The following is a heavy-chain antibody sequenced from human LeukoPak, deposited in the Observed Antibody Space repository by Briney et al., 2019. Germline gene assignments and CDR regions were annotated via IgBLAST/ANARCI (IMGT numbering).Heavy chain of an antibody. CDR3: AKVSAYSSSRGNYFDY. Sequence: GGSPRLSCAASGFTFSSYWMSWVRQAPGKGLEWVANIKQDGSEKYYVDSVKGRFTISRDNVKNSLYLQMNSLRAEDTAVYYCAKVSAYSSSRGNYFDYWGQGTLVTVSS. CDR2: IKQDGSEK. CDR1: GFTFSSYW. D-gene: IGHD6-6*01. V-gene: IGHV3-7*01. J-gene: IGHJ4*02.